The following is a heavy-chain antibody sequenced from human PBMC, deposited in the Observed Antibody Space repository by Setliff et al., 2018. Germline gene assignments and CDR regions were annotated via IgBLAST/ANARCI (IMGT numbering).Heavy chain of an antibody. D-gene: IGHD3-22*01. V-gene: IGHV1-2*02. J-gene: IGHJ6*03. CDR2: INPNSGGT. CDR3: ARAGRNNYDSSGYYYDLYYYNYMNC. Sequence: ASVKVSCKASGYTFTGYYMHWVRQAPGQGLEWMGWINPNSGGTNYAQKFQGRVTMTKDPSISTAYMGLRSLRSDVTAVYYCARAGRNNYDSSGYYYDLYYYNYMNCWGKGTTVAVSS. CDR1: GYTFTGYY.